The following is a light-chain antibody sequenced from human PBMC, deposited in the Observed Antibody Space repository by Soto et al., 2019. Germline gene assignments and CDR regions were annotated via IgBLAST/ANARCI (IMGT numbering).Light chain of an antibody. CDR2: EVS. V-gene: IGLV2-8*01. CDR3: SSYAGSNNFV. J-gene: IGLJ7*01. CDR1: SSNVGAYNS. Sequence: QSVPTQPPSASGSPGQSVTISCTGTSSNVGAYNSVSWYQQHPGKAPKLMIYEVSKRPSGVPDRFSGSRSGNTASLTVSGLQAEDEADYYCSSYAGSNNFVFGTGTQLTVL.